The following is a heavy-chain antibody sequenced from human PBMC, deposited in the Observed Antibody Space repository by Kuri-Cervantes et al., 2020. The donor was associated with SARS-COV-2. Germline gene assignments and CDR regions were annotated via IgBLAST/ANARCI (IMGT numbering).Heavy chain of an antibody. CDR2: IYYSGST. D-gene: IGHD3-3*01. J-gene: IGHJ4*02. Sequence: SETLSLTCTVSGAFVSTTSYYWAWIRQPPGKGLEWMGNIYYSGSTDYTPSLKTRVTIFLHTSQNQFSLKLTSVTAADTAVYYCARQRFGVESGPDYWGQGTLVTVSS. CDR1: GAFVSTTSYY. V-gene: IGHV4-39*01. CDR3: ARQRFGVESGPDY.